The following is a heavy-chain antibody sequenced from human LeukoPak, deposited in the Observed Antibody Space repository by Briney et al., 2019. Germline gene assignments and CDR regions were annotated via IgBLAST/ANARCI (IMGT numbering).Heavy chain of an antibody. V-gene: IGHV4-61*08. D-gene: IGHD1-26*01. CDR3: ARDREWELQSLRYFDY. CDR1: GGSVSSGGYY. CDR2: IDYSRST. J-gene: IGHJ4*02. Sequence: PSETLSLTCTVSGGSVSSGGYYWSWIRQLPGKGLEWIGYIDYSRSTYDNPSLKSRVTISIDTSKNQFSLKLSSVTAADTAVYYCARDREWELQSLRYFDYWGQGTLVTVSS.